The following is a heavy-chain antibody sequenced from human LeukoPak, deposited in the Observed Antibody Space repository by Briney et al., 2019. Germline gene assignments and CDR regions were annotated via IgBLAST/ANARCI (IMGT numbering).Heavy chain of an antibody. D-gene: IGHD3-10*01. J-gene: IGHJ4*02. CDR3: TRLWFGEIY. CDR2: IYYSGST. Sequence: SETLCLTCTVSGGSISSSSYYWGWIRQPPGKGLEWIGSIYYSGSTYYNPSLKSRVTISVDTSKNQFSLKLTSVTAADTAVYYCTRLWFGEIYWGQGTLVTVSS. CDR1: GGSISSSSYY. V-gene: IGHV4-39*01.